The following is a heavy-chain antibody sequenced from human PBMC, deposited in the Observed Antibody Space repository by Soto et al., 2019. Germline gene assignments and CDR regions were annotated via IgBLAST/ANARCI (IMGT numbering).Heavy chain of an antibody. V-gene: IGHV1-18*04. J-gene: IGHJ4*02. CDR3: SRPGGIATADPYCFDY. CDR1: DYTFTSYG. Sequence: ASVKVSCKASDYTFTSYGISWVRQAPGQGLEWMAWISVYNGNTNYAQKLQGRVTLTTDTSTRTAYMELRSLRSHDTAIYYCSRPGGIATADPYCFDYWGQGTLVTVSS. CDR2: ISVYNGNT. D-gene: IGHD6-13*01.